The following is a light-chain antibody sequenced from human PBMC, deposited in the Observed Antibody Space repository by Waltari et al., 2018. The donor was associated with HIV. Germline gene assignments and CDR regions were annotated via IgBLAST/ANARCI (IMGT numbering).Light chain of an antibody. V-gene: IGKV2-28*01. J-gene: IGKJ1*01. CDR2: LSS. CDR3: MQSLQSTWT. Sequence: IVMTQSPVSLPVIPGEPASMSCRSSQSLLHSNGNNYLEWYVQKPGRSPQRLIYLSSNRASGVPDRLSGSGSGTDFTLRISRVAAEDVGVYYCMQSLQSTWTFGQGTKV. CDR1: QSLLHSNGNNY.